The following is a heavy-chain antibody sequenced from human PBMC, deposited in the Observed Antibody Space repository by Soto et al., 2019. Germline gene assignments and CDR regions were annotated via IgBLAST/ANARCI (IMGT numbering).Heavy chain of an antibody. D-gene: IGHD4-4*01. J-gene: IGHJ6*03. V-gene: IGHV4-34*01. Sequence: QVPLQQWGAGLLKPSETLSLTCAVYGGSFSGYYWSWIRQPPGKGLEWIGEINHSGSTNYNPSLKSRVTISVDTSKNQFSLKLSSVTAADTAVYYCARMTTISGSFYYYYYMDVWGKGTTVTVSS. CDR2: INHSGST. CDR3: ARMTTISGSFYYYYYMDV. CDR1: GGSFSGYY.